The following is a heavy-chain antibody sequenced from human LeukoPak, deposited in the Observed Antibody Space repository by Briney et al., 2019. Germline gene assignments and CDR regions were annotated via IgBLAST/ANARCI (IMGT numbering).Heavy chain of an antibody. CDR1: GGSISSYY. CDR3: ARHEYSSSWYGRRYFDY. V-gene: IGHV4-59*08. Sequence: SGGLSLTCTVPGGSISSYYWSWIRQPPGKGLEWIGYISYSGSTNYNPSLKSRVTISVDTSKNQFSLKLSSVTAADTAVYYCARHEYSSSWYGRRYFDYWGQGTLVTVSS. J-gene: IGHJ4*02. CDR2: ISYSGST. D-gene: IGHD6-13*01.